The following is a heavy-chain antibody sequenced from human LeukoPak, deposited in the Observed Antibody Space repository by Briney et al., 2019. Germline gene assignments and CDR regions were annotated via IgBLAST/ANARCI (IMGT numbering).Heavy chain of an antibody. CDR3: ASLLRTSRDGYNFDY. J-gene: IGHJ4*02. CDR2: ICYSGST. V-gene: IGHV4-39*01. CDR1: GGSISSSNYS. D-gene: IGHD5-24*01. Sequence: SETLSLTCTVSGGSISSSNYSWGWIRQPPGKGLEWIGNICYSGSTYYNPSLKSRVTISVDTSKNQFSVKLSSVTAADTAVYYCASLLRTSRDGYNFDYWGQGTLVTVSS.